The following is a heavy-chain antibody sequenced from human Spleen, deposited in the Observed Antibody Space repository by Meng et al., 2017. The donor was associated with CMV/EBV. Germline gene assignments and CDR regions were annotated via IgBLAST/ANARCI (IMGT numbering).Heavy chain of an antibody. CDR2: INPSGGNT. J-gene: IGHJ4*02. CDR1: GYTFTSYY. Sequence: ASVKVSCKASGYTFTSYYMHWVRQAPGQGLEWMGIINPSGGNTRYAQKFQGRVTMTRDTSTSTAYMELRGLRSDDAAVYYCARGIGASGYYFDNWGQGTLVTVSS. V-gene: IGHV1-46*01. CDR3: ARGIGASGYYFDN. D-gene: IGHD4-17*01.